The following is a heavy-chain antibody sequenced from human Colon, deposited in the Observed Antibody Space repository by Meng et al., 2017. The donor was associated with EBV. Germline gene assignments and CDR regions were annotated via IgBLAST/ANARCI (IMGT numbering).Heavy chain of an antibody. J-gene: IGHJ5*02. CDR3: VRDTRRGGGWFDP. CDR2: IYHGVNI. Sequence: EEPGSGPVRLSQTLSLTVAVSGDSITSGDYSWTWVRQPPGKCLEWIGYIYHGVNIYYTPSLRSRVTISVDKPRNQFSLKLTSVSAADTAVYDCVRDTRRGGGWFDPWGQGTLVTVSS. D-gene: IGHD3-10*01. V-gene: IGHV4-30-2*01. CDR1: GDSITSGDYS.